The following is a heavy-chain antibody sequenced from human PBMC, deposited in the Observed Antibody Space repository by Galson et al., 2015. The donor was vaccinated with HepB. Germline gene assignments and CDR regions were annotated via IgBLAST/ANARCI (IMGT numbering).Heavy chain of an antibody. J-gene: IGHJ4*02. CDR1: GFTFSSYT. CDR3: ARDGAGYSNSFDN. D-gene: IGHD4-11*01. V-gene: IGHV3-21*01. CDR2: INFISTYI. Sequence: SLRLSCAASGFTFSSYTMTWVRQAPGKGLEWVSSINFISTYIYYADSLKGRVTISRDNVKNSLYLQMDSLRAEDTAVYYCARDGAGYSNSFDNWGQGTLVTVSS.